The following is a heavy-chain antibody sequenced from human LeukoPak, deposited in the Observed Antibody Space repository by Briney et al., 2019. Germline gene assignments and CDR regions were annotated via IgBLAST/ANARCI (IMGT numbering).Heavy chain of an antibody. V-gene: IGHV3-7*01. CDR3: ARDRIGYDQFFADY. D-gene: IGHD5-12*01. J-gene: IGHJ4*02. Sequence: ETLSLTCAVYGGSFSGYYWSWIRQPPGKGLEWVANIKQDGSEKYYVDSVKGRFTISRDNAKNSLYLQMNSLRAEDTAVYYCARDRIGYDQFFADYWGQGTLVTVSS. CDR2: IKQDGSEK. CDR1: GGSFSGYY.